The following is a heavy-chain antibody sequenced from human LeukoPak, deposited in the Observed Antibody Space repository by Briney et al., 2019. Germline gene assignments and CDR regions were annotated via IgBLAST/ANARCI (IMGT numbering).Heavy chain of an antibody. CDR1: GYTFTNYG. D-gene: IGHD3-3*01. CDR2: MNPNRGDT. V-gene: IGHV1-8*03. CDR3: ARGLWGDFWSGDYYYYYMDV. J-gene: IGHJ6*03. Sequence: ASVKVSCKASGYTFTNYGINWVRQATGQGLEWMGWMNPNRGDTGYAQKFQGRVTITRNTSISTAYMELSSLRSEDTAVYYCARGLWGDFWSGDYYYYYMDVWGEGTTVTVSS.